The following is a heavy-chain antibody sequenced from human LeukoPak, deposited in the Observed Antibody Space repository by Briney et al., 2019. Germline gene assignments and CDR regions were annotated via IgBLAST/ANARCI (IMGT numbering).Heavy chain of an antibody. J-gene: IGHJ4*02. Sequence: GGSLRLSCAASGFTFSSYAMSWVRQAPGKGLEWVSAISSSGSGTYYADSVKGRFTTSRDNSKNTLYLQMNSLRAEDTAVYYCAKQGATAVAAGGDFDYWGQGTLVTVSS. V-gene: IGHV3-23*01. D-gene: IGHD6-19*01. CDR1: GFTFSSYA. CDR3: AKQGATAVAAGGDFDY. CDR2: ISSSGSGT.